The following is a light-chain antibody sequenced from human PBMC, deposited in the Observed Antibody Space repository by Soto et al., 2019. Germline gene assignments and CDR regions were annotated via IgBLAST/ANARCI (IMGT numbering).Light chain of an antibody. J-gene: IGLJ3*02. CDR2: EAT. CDR3: CSYTDGSSLL. CDR1: SSDVGTYDL. Sequence: QSALTQPASVSGSPGQSITISCTGTSSDVGTYDLVSWYQHHPGAAPKLIIYEATRRPSGISNRFSGSKSGNTASLTISGLQAEDEADYYCCSYTDGSSLLFGGGTKLTVL. V-gene: IGLV2-23*01.